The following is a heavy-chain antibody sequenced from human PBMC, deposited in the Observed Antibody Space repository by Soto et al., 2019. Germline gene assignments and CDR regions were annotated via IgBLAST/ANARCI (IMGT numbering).Heavy chain of an antibody. CDR1: GGTFSSYA. CDR3: ARGELRYFDTFDY. Sequence: ASVQVSCKASGGTFSSYAISWVRQAPGQGLEWMGGIIPIFGTANYAQKFQGRVTITADESTSTAYMELSSLRSEDTAVYYCARGELRYFDTFDYWGQGTLVNVSS. D-gene: IGHD3-9*01. V-gene: IGHV1-69*13. CDR2: IIPIFGTA. J-gene: IGHJ4*02.